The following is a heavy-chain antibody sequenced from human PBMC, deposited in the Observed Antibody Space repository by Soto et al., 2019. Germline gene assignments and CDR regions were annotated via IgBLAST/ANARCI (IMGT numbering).Heavy chain of an antibody. CDR2: IYYSGST. CDR1: GGSISSSSYY. J-gene: IGHJ4*02. D-gene: IGHD5-18*01. CDR3: GRRGGGGYSYVDY. V-gene: IGHV4-39*01. Sequence: PSETLSLTCTVSGGSISSSSYYWGWIRQPPGKGLEWIGSIYYSGSTYYNPSRKSRVTISVDTSKNQFSRKLSSVTATDTAVYYWGRRGGGGYSYVDYWGQGTLDTVSS.